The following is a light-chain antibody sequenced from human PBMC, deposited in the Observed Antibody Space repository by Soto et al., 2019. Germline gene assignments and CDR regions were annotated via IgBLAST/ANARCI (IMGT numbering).Light chain of an antibody. V-gene: IGKV1-5*01. CDR3: QQYNSYSPYT. CDR2: DAS. J-gene: IGKJ2*01. Sequence: DIQMTQSPSTLSASVGDRVTITCRASQSISSWLAWYQQKPGKAPKLLIYDASSLESGVPSRFSGSGSGTEFTLTISSLQPYDFATYYCQQYNSYSPYTFGQGTKLEI. CDR1: QSISSW.